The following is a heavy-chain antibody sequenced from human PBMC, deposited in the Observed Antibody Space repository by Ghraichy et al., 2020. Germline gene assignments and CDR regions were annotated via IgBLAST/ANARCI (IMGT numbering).Heavy chain of an antibody. CDR1: GGSVSSNNYY. D-gene: IGHD3-10*01. V-gene: IGHV4-39*01. CDR3: ARVNYHDSGSSTLFDL. CDR2: IYYSGIT. Sequence: SETLSLTCTVSGGSVSSNNYYWGWIRQPPGKGLEWIGSIYYSGITYYNPSLKSRVTIFVDTSKNQFSLKLSSVTAADTAVYYCARVNYHDSGSSTLFDLWGQGTLVTVSS. J-gene: IGHJ4*02.